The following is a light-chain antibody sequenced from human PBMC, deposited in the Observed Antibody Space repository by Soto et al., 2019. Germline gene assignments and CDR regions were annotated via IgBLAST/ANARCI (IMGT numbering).Light chain of an antibody. Sequence: EILMTQSPATLSVSPGERATLSCRASQSVGSKLDWFQQKPGQAPRLLIYGASSRATGIPARFSGSGSGKEFTLTISSLQSEDFAVYYCPKYSDWWRFGPGTKVEIK. CDR1: QSVGSK. V-gene: IGKV3-15*01. J-gene: IGKJ1*01. CDR2: GAS. CDR3: PKYSDWWR.